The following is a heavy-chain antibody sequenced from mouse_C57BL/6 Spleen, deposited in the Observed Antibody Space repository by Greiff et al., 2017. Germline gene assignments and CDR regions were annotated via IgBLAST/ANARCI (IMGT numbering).Heavy chain of an antibody. Sequence: EVKLMESGGGLVKPGGSLKLSCAASGFTFSSYTMSWVRQTPEKRLEWVATISGGGGNTYYPDSVKGRSTISRDNAKITQYLHMSSLRSEDTALYDCARQGASYGNYVLYAMDYWGQGTSVTVSS. D-gene: IGHD2-10*01. CDR3: ARQGASYGNYVLYAMDY. CDR1: GFTFSSYT. V-gene: IGHV5-9*01. CDR2: ISGGGGNT. J-gene: IGHJ4*01.